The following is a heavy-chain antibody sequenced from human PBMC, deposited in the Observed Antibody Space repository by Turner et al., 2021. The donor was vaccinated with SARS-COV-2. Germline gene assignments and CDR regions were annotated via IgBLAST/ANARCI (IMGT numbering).Heavy chain of an antibody. V-gene: IGHV3-30*18. Sequence: QVHLVESGGGVVQPGRSLRLSCAASGFTFSTYGMHWVRQAPGKGLEWGDVISYDGSNKYYADSVRGRFTISRDNSKNTLYLQLNSLRAEHTAVYYCAKQISYYGSGSLYYFDYWGQGTLVTVSS. J-gene: IGHJ4*02. CDR2: ISYDGSNK. D-gene: IGHD3-10*01. CDR1: GFTFSTYG. CDR3: AKQISYYGSGSLYYFDY.